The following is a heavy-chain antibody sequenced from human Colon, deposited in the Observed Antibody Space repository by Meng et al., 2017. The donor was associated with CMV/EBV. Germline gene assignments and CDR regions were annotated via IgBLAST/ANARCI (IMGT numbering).Heavy chain of an antibody. Sequence: SETLSLTCSVSGGSVSNYFWSWIRQSPGRGLEWIGYIYYIGDTTYNPSLKSRVTISVDTSKNQFSLKLSSVTAADTAVYYCARARIAARFPDYWGQGTRVTVSS. D-gene: IGHD6-6*01. V-gene: IGHV4-59*02. CDR3: ARARIAARFPDY. J-gene: IGHJ4*02. CDR2: IYYIGDT. CDR1: GGSVSNYF.